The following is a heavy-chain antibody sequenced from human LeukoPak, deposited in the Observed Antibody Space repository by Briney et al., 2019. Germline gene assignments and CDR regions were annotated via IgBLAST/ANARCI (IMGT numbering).Heavy chain of an antibody. CDR1: GGSISSYC. Sequence: PSETLSLTCTVSGGSISSYCWSWIRQPPGKGLEWIGYIYYSGSTNYNPSLKSRVTISVDTSKNHFSLKLSSVTAADTAVYYCARNRDGYNSFDYWGQGTLVTVSS. CDR3: ARNRDGYNSFDY. J-gene: IGHJ4*02. D-gene: IGHD5-24*01. V-gene: IGHV4-59*12. CDR2: IYYSGST.